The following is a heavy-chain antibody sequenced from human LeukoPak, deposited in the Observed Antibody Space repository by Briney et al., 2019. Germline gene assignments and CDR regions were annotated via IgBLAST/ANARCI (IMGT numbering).Heavy chain of an antibody. D-gene: IGHD5-24*01. CDR3: AKLARLMAYFDY. CDR1: GFTFSSYG. CDR2: ISGSGGST. Sequence: QSGGSLRLSCAASGFTFSSYGMSWVRQAPGKGLEWVSAISGSGGSTYYADSVKGWFTISRDNSKNTLYLQMNSLRAEDTAVYYCAKLARLMAYFDYWGQGTLVTVSS. V-gene: IGHV3-23*01. J-gene: IGHJ4*02.